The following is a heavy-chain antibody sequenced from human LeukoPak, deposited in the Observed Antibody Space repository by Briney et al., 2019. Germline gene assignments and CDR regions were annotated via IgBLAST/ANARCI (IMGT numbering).Heavy chain of an antibody. V-gene: IGHV3-11*01. CDR2: ISSSGSTI. D-gene: IGHD6-13*01. CDR1: GFTFSDYY. J-gene: IGHJ6*03. CDR3: ARGSTGYSSSWYYYYYYYMDV. Sequence: GGSLRLSCAASGFTFSDYYMSWIRQAPGKGLEWVSYISSSGSTIYYADSVKGRFTISRDNAKNSLYLQMNSLRAEDTAVYYCARGSTGYSSSWYYYYYYYMDVWGKGTTVTVSS.